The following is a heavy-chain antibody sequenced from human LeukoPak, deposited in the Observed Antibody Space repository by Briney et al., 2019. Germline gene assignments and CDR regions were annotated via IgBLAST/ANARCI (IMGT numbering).Heavy chain of an antibody. V-gene: IGHV3-23*01. J-gene: IGHJ3*01. CDR3: ASLHGSGSYYSVVPFDV. CDR1: GFTFSSHA. D-gene: IGHD3-10*01. Sequence: GGSLRLSCAASGFTFSSHAMSWVRQAPGKGLEWASAISGSGGSTYYADSVKGRFTISRDNSKNTLYLQMNSLRAEDTAVYYCASLHGSGSYYSVVPFDVWGQGTVVTVSS. CDR2: ISGSGGST.